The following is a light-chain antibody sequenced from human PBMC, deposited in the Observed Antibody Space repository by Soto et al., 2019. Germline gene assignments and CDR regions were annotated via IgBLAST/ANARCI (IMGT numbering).Light chain of an antibody. CDR2: GAS. V-gene: IGKV3-20*01. CDR3: QQYGSSPPT. J-gene: IGKJ1*01. Sequence: ENVLTQSPGTLSLSPGERATLSCRANQSVSSNLAWYQQKPGQAPRLLIYGASSRATGIPDRFRGSGSGTDFTLTISRLEPEDFAVYYCQQYGSSPPTFGQGTKVDIK. CDR1: QSVSSN.